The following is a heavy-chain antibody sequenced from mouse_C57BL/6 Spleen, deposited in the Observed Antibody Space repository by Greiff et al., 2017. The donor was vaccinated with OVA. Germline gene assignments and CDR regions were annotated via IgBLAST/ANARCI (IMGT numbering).Heavy chain of an antibody. D-gene: IGHD2-4*01. V-gene: IGHV1-75*01. Sequence: VQLQQPGPELVKPGASVKLSCKASGYTFTDYYMNWVKQRPGQGLEWIGCINPSSGSTYYNEKFKGKATLTVDKSYTSAYMQFSILTSQDSAVYEVAIGEFSYYDYYWFAFWGKGTPVTVSA. CDR1: GYTFTDYY. J-gene: IGHJ3*01. CDR2: INPSSGST. CDR3: AIGEFSYYDYYWFAF.